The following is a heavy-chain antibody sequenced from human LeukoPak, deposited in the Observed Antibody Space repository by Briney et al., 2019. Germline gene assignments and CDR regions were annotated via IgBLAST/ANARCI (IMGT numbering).Heavy chain of an antibody. Sequence: GASVKVSCKASGYTFSGYYMHWVRQAPGQGLEWMGWINVNNGVTHYAQKFQGRITMTRDTSLSTVYMDLTRLISDDTAVYYCAREEQQLGAHYWGQGTLVTVSS. CDR3: AREEQQLGAHY. D-gene: IGHD6-13*01. J-gene: IGHJ4*02. CDR2: INVNNGVT. CDR1: GYTFSGYY. V-gene: IGHV1-2*02.